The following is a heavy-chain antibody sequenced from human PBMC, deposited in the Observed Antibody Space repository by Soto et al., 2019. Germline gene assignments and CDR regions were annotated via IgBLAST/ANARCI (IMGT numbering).Heavy chain of an antibody. CDR1: GFTFSSYA. CDR2: ISYDGSNE. Sequence: GGSLRLSCAASGFTFSSYAMHWVRQAPGKGLEWVAVISYDGSNEYYADSVKGRFTIPRDNSKNTLYLQMNSLRAEDTAVYYCAKDLITMVRGVIITDYYYYYGMDVWGQGTTVTVSS. J-gene: IGHJ6*02. CDR3: AKDLITMVRGVIITDYYYYYGMDV. V-gene: IGHV3-30-3*01. D-gene: IGHD3-10*01.